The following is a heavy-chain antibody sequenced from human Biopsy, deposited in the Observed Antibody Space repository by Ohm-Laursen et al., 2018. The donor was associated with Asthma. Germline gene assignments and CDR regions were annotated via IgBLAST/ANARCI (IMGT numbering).Heavy chain of an antibody. CDR1: GFSLSTLGVG. CDR2: IFWDDDK. D-gene: IGHD1-26*01. Sequence: PTQTLTLTCTVSGFSLSTLGVGVGWFRQPPGKALEWLAHIFWDDDKRYSPSLKSRLTIAKDTSRNQVVLTMTNMGPVDTGTYYCVHTLVGLKAFDFWGQGTLVTVSS. J-gene: IGHJ4*02. V-gene: IGHV2-5*02. CDR3: VHTLVGLKAFDF.